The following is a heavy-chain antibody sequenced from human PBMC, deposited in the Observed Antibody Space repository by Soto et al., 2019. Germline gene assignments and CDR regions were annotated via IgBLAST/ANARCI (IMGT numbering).Heavy chain of an antibody. J-gene: IGHJ4*02. CDR3: ATDSRGGAARRPTFYY. CDR2: IGRSGETI. V-gene: IGHV3-48*03. Sequence: GGSLRLSCVASGFTFSSFEMNGVRQTPGKGLEWRSYIGRSGETIYYADSVKGRFTISRDNAKSSLFWQMNGLRDEDTGIYYCATDSRGGAARRPTFYYWGRGTLVTVSS. D-gene: IGHD6-6*01. CDR1: GFTFSSFE.